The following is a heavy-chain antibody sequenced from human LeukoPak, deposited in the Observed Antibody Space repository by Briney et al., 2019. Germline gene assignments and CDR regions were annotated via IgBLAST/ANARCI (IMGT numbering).Heavy chain of an antibody. Sequence: GGSLRLSCAASGFTFDDYGMSWVRQVPGKGLEWVCGINWDGGSTGYADSVKGRFTISRDNAKNSLYLQMNSLRAEDTAVYYCAELGITMIGGVWGKGTTVTISS. CDR1: GFTFDDYG. CDR3: AELGITMIGGV. J-gene: IGHJ6*04. CDR2: INWDGGST. D-gene: IGHD3-10*02. V-gene: IGHV3-20*04.